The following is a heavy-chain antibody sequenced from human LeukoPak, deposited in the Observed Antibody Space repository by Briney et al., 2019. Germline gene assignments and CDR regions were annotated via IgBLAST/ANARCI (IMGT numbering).Heavy chain of an antibody. Sequence: ASVKVSCKASGYTYTNYGLSWLRQAPGQGLVWMGWISPYSGNTNSVPELQGRVTMTTDTSTSTAYMELRSLRSDDTAVYYCARDLGIVVVPQNWFDPWGQGTLVTVSS. CDR2: ISPYSGNT. CDR1: GYTYTNYG. CDR3: ARDLGIVVVPQNWFDP. J-gene: IGHJ5*02. V-gene: IGHV1-18*01. D-gene: IGHD2-2*01.